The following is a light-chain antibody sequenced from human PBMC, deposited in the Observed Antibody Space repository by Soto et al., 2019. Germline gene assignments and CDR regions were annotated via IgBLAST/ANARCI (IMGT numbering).Light chain of an antibody. CDR1: QSVGNNY. CDR2: DAS. Sequence: EIVLTQSPGTLSLSPGERATLSCRASQSVGNNYLAWYQQKPGQAPRFLIYDASSRATGIPDRFSGSGSGTDFTLTISRLGPEDFAVYYCERYGSTPLTFGGGTKVEIK. V-gene: IGKV3-20*01. J-gene: IGKJ4*01. CDR3: ERYGSTPLT.